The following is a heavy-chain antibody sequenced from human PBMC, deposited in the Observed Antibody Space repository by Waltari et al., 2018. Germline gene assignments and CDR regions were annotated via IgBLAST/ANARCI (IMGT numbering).Heavy chain of an antibody. J-gene: IGHJ6*02. Sequence: QVQLQESGPGLVKPSETLSLTCTVSGGSISSHYWSWIRQPPGKGLEWIGYIYYSGSTNYNPSLKSRVTISVDTSKNQFSLKLSSVTAADTAVYYCARERGSSSAYGMDVWGQGTTVTVSS. CDR1: GGSISSHY. CDR2: IYYSGST. D-gene: IGHD6-6*01. CDR3: ARERGSSSAYGMDV. V-gene: IGHV4-59*11.